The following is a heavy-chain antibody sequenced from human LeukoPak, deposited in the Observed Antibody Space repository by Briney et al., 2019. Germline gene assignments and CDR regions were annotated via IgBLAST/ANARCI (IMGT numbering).Heavy chain of an antibody. Sequence: GASVKVSCKASGGTFSSYTISWVRQAPGQGLEWMGRIIPILGIANYAQKFQGGVTITADKSTSTAYMELSSLRSEDTAVYYCARTSWGIVEFDAFDIWGQGTMVTVSS. CDR1: GGTFSSYT. J-gene: IGHJ3*02. CDR3: ARTSWGIVEFDAFDI. D-gene: IGHD3-22*01. V-gene: IGHV1-69*02. CDR2: IIPILGIA.